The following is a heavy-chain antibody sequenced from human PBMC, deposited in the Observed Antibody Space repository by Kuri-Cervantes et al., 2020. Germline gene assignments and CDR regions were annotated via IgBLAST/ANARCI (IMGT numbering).Heavy chain of an antibody. J-gene: IGHJ3*02. D-gene: IGHD1-14*01. CDR2: IYTSGST. CDR3: AKTGRTADAFDI. Sequence: SETLSLTCTVSGGSISSGSYYWSWIRQPAGKGLEWIGRIYTSGSTNYNPSLKSRVTMSVDTSKNQFSLKLSSVTAEDTAVYYCAKTGRTADAFDIWGQGTMVTVSS. CDR1: GGSISSGSYY. V-gene: IGHV4-61*02.